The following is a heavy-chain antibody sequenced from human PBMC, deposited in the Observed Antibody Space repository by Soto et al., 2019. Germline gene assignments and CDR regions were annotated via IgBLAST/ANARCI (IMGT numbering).Heavy chain of an antibody. CDR3: ARMYYDFSRFDY. J-gene: IGHJ4*02. Sequence: ESGPTLVNPTETLTLTRTVSGFSLSNARMGVSWIRQPPGKALEWLAHIFSNDEKSYSTSLKSRLTISKDTSKSQVVLTMTNMDPVDTATYYCARMYYDFSRFDYWGQGTLVTVSS. CDR2: IFSNDEK. V-gene: IGHV2-26*01. D-gene: IGHD3-3*01. CDR1: GFSLSNARMG.